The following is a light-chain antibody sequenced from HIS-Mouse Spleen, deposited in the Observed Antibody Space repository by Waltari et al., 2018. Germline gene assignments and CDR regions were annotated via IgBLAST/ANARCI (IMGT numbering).Light chain of an antibody. CDR2: AAS. CDR1: QGISSY. J-gene: IGKJ1*01. Sequence: AIRMTQSPSSLSASTGDRVTITCRASQGISSYLAWYQQKPGKAPKPLSYAASTLQSGVPSRFSGSGSGTEFTLTISCLQSEDFATYYCQQYYSYPPWTFGQGTKVEIK. CDR3: QQYYSYPPWT. V-gene: IGKV1-8*01.